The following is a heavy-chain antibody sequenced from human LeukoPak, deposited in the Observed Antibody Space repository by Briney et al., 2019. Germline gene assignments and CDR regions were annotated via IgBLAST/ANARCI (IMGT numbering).Heavy chain of an antibody. Sequence: PGGSLRLSCAASGFTFNDYAMHWVRQAPGKGLEWVSGISWKSGSIGYADSVKGRFTISRDYAKNSLYLQMNSLRAEDTAFYYCAKDTGWELLRSFDYWGQGTLVTVSS. D-gene: IGHD1-26*01. V-gene: IGHV3-9*01. CDR1: GFTFNDYA. CDR2: ISWKSGSI. J-gene: IGHJ4*02. CDR3: AKDTGWELLRSFDY.